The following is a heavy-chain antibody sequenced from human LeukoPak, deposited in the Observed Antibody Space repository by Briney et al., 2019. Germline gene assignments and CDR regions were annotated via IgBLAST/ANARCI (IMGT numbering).Heavy chain of an antibody. CDR2: IYYSGST. CDR3: ARDEGYGGLDY. D-gene: IGHD4-23*01. J-gene: IGHJ4*02. CDR1: GGSISSGDYY. V-gene: IGHV4-30-4*01. Sequence: SETLSLTCTVSGGSISSGDYYWSWIRQPPGKGLEWIGYIYYSGSTYYNPSLKSRVTISVDTSKNQFSLKLSSVTAADTAMYYCARDEGYGGLDYWGQGTLVTVSS.